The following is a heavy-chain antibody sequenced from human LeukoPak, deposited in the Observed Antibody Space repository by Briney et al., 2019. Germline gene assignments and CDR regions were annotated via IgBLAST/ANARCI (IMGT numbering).Heavy chain of an antibody. Sequence: AGSLRLSCAASGFTFRNYWMSWVRQAPGKGLEWVANIKEDGSEKYYVDSVKGRFVISRDNAKNSLYLQMDSLRVDDTAIYYCARDQEGGAGSCYFDFWGQGALVTVSS. D-gene: IGHD2-15*01. CDR1: GFTFRNYW. CDR3: ARDQEGGAGSCYFDF. J-gene: IGHJ4*02. CDR2: IKEDGSEK. V-gene: IGHV3-7*01.